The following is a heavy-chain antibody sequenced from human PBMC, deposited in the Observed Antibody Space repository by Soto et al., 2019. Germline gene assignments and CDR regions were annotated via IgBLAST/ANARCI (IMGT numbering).Heavy chain of an antibody. CDR2: IIPMLGMS. Sequence: QVQLVQSGAEVKTPGSSVKVSCTASGDTFNFYTLSWVRQAPGQGLEWMGRIIPMLGMSNYAQKFQGRVTIIADKSTSKAYMGLSSLRSEDTALYYCATNYGSGSAHFDNWGQGTLVTVSS. V-gene: IGHV1-69*02. J-gene: IGHJ4*02. D-gene: IGHD3-10*01. CDR1: GDTFNFYT. CDR3: ATNYGSGSAHFDN.